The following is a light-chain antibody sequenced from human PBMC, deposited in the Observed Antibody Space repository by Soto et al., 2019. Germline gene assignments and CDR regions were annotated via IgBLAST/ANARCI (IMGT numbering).Light chain of an antibody. CDR1: QDITNT. V-gene: IGKV1-13*02. CDR2: DVS. Sequence: AIQLTQSPASLSASVGDRVTISCRASQDITNTLAWYQQKPGRAPKLLIYDVSTLETGVPSRFSGSGSGTDFTLTISRLQPEDFATYSCQQFNSFPLTFGGGTKVEIK. CDR3: QQFNSFPLT. J-gene: IGKJ4*01.